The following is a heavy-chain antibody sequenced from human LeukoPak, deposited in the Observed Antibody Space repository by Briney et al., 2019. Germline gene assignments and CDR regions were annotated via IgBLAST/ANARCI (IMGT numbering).Heavy chain of an antibody. CDR3: ARGGYYDSSGYRFNWFDP. D-gene: IGHD3-22*01. CDR2: IIPILGIA. V-gene: IGHV1-69*04. CDR1: GGTFSSYA. Sequence: SVKVPCKASGGTFSSYAISWVRQAPGQGLEWMGRIIPILGIANYAQKFQGRVTITADKSTSTAYMELSSLRSEDTAVYYCARGGYYDSSGYRFNWFDPWGQGTLVTVSS. J-gene: IGHJ5*02.